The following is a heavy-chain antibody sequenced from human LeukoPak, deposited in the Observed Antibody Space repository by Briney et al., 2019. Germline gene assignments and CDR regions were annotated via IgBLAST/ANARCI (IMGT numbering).Heavy chain of an antibody. V-gene: IGHV3-53*01. CDR3: TRDLVGYTYGHN. J-gene: IGHJ4*02. Sequence: GGSLRLSCAASGFTVSSNYMSWVRRAPGKGLEWVSVIYSGDNTDYADSVKGRFTISRDNSKNTLYLQMNNLRAEDTAVYYCTRDLVGYTYGHNWGQGTLVTVSS. CDR2: IYSGDNT. CDR1: GFTVSSNY. D-gene: IGHD5-18*01.